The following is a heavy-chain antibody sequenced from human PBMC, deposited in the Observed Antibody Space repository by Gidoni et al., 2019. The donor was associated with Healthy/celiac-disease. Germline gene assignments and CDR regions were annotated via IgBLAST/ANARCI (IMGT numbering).Heavy chain of an antibody. D-gene: IGHD1-26*01. J-gene: IGHJ4*02. CDR2: IYYSGST. Sequence: QVQLQESGPGLVKPSETLSLTCPVSGGSISSYYWSWIRQPPGKGLEWIGSIYYSGSTKYNPSLKSRITISVDKAKNQFSLKLSSVTAADTAVYYCARGTVGGFDYWGQGTLATVSS. CDR1: GGSISSYY. V-gene: IGHV4-59*01. CDR3: ARGTVGGFDY.